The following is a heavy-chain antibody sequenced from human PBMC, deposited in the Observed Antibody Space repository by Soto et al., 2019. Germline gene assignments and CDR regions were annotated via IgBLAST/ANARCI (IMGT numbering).Heavy chain of an antibody. V-gene: IGHV3-11*01. CDR1: GFSFSDYY. J-gene: IGHJ6*02. CDR2: ISSRSGPI. CDR3: ARADSGYAHGYYCSAMDV. Sequence: PGGSLGLSCAASGFSFSDYYMTWIRQAPGQGLGWVSYISSRSGPIFYADSVKGRFTLSRDNSKNSMYLQRKSLRAQDTAVYYCARADSGYAHGYYCSAMDVWGQGTTFTVSS. D-gene: IGHD5-12*01.